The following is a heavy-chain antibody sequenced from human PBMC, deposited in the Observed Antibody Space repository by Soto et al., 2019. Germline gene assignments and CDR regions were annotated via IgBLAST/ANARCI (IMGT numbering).Heavy chain of an antibody. Sequence: ASETLSLTCTVSGGSISSYYWSWIRQPAGKGLEWIGRIYTSGSTNYNPSLKSRVTMSVDTSKNQFSLKLSSVTAADTAVYYCSRDPPKITIFGVVVPTYYYYYGMDVWGQGTTVTVSS. V-gene: IGHV4-4*07. CDR1: GGSISSYY. CDR2: IYTSGST. CDR3: SRDPPKITIFGVVVPTYYYYYGMDV. D-gene: IGHD3-3*01. J-gene: IGHJ6*02.